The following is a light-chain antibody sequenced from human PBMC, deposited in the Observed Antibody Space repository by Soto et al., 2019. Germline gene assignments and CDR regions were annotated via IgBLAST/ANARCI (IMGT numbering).Light chain of an antibody. CDR1: QSVSSY. CDR2: DAS. Sequence: EIVLTQSPATLSLSPGERATLSCRASQSVSSYLAWYQQKPGQAPRLLIYDASNRATAIPARFSGSGSGTDFTLTISSLGPEDFAVYYCQQRSNWPPLTIGGGTKVEIK. J-gene: IGKJ4*01. V-gene: IGKV3-11*01. CDR3: QQRSNWPPLT.